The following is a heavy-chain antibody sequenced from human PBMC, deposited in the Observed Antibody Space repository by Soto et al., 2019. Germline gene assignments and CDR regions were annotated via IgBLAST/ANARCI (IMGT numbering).Heavy chain of an antibody. CDR1: GFTFSSYG. V-gene: IGHV3-33*01. CDR3: AREGAGNAGNIVVVVAAGFDY. J-gene: IGHJ4*02. Sequence: PGGSLRLSCAASGFTFSSYGMHWVRQAPGKGLEWVAVIWYDGSNKYYADSVKGRFTISRDNSKNTLYLQMNSLRAEDTAVYYCAREGAGNAGNIVVVVAAGFDYWGQGTLVTVSS. CDR2: IWYDGSNK. D-gene: IGHD2-15*01.